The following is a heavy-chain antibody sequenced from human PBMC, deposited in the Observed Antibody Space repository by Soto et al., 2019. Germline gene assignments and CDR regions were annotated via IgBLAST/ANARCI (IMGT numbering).Heavy chain of an antibody. J-gene: IGHJ4*02. V-gene: IGHV4-30-4*01. CDR3: ARGSTGYSGSWYRY. CDR1: GGSISSGDYY. Sequence: TSETLSLTCTVSGGSISSGDYYWSWIRQPPGKGLEWIGYIYYSGSTYYNPSLKSRVTISVDTSKNQFSLKLSSVTAADTAVYYCARGSTGYSGSWYRYWGQGTLVTVSS. D-gene: IGHD6-13*01. CDR2: IYYSGST.